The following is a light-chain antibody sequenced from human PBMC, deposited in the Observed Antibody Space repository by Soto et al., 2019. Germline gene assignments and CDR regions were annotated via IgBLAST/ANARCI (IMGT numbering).Light chain of an antibody. V-gene: IGLV2-14*03. Sequence: QSALTQPASVSGSPGQSITISCTGTSSDVGGYDYVSWYQQHPGKAPKVIIFEVVNRPSGVSHRFSGSKSGNMASLTISGLQAEDEADYYCSSFGSSTTWLIGGGTKLTVL. J-gene: IGLJ3*02. CDR2: EVV. CDR3: SSFGSSTTWL. CDR1: SSDVGGYDY.